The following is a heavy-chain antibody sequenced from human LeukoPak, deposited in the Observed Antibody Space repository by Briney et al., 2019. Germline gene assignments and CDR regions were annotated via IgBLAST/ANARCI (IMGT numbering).Heavy chain of an antibody. V-gene: IGHV1-8*03. CDR3: ARAGGYDYPPRPYYMDV. J-gene: IGHJ6*03. D-gene: IGHD5-12*01. CDR2: MNPNSGNT. CDR1: GYTFTSYD. Sequence: GASVKVSCKASGYTFTSYDINWVRQATGQGLEWMGWMNPNSGNTGYAQKFQGRVTITRNTSISTAYMELSSLRSEDTAVYYCARAGGYDYPPRPYYMDVWGKGTTVTISS.